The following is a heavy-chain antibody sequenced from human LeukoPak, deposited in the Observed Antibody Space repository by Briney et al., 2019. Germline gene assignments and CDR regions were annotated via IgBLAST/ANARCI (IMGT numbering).Heavy chain of an antibody. Sequence: PGRSLRLSCAASGFTLDDYAMHWVRQAPGKGLEWVSGISWNSGSIGYADSVKGRFTISRDNAKNSLYLQMNSLRAEDMALYYCAKDRGSSSSSALDYWGQGTLVTVSS. CDR3: AKDRGSSSSSALDY. V-gene: IGHV3-9*03. CDR1: GFTLDDYA. D-gene: IGHD6-13*01. J-gene: IGHJ4*02. CDR2: ISWNSGSI.